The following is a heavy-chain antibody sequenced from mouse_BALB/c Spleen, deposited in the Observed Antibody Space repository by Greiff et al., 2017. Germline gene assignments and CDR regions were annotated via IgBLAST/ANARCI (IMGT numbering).Heavy chain of an antibody. CDR3: ARDRDNEYDGFAY. J-gene: IGHJ3*01. CDR2: IWGDGST. Sequence: QVQLKESGPGLVAPSQSLSITCTVSGFSFTGYGVNWVRQPPGKGLEWLGMIWGDGSTDYNSALKSRLNIIKDNSKGQVFLKMNSLQTDDTARYYCARDRDNEYDGFAYWGQGTLVTVSA. V-gene: IGHV2-6-7*01. D-gene: IGHD2-4*01. CDR1: GFSFTGYG.